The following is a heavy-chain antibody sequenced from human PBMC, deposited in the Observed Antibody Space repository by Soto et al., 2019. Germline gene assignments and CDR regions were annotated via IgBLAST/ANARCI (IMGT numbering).Heavy chain of an antibody. D-gene: IGHD3-3*02. Sequence: QVQLQESGPGLVKPSETLSLTCTVSGGSINNHYWNWIRQPPGTGLEWIGYVYDSGSTNYNPSLKSRVTISVDTSKNQFSLRLRSVTAADTATYYCARGHFEGYYCDYWGQGALVTVSS. V-gene: IGHV4-59*11. CDR1: GGSINNHY. CDR2: VYDSGST. CDR3: ARGHFEGYYCDY. J-gene: IGHJ4*02.